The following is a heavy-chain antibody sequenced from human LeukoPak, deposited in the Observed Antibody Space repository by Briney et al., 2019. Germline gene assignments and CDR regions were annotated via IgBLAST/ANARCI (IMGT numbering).Heavy chain of an antibody. V-gene: IGHV4-59*08. Sequence: SSETLSLTCTVSGGSISSYYWSWIRQPPGKGLEWIGYIYYSGSTNYNPSLKSRVTISVDTSKNQFSLKLSSVTAADTAVYYCARRSLHPYYYYGMDVWGQGTTVTVSS. CDR3: ARRSLHPYYYYGMDV. J-gene: IGHJ6*02. CDR1: GGSISSYY. CDR2: IYYSGST. D-gene: IGHD5-24*01.